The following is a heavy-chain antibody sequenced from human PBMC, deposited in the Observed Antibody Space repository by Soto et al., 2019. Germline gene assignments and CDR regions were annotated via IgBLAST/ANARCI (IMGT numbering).Heavy chain of an antibody. J-gene: IGHJ6*02. D-gene: IGHD3-16*01. Sequence: QVQLVQSGDEVKKPGASVKVSCKASGYIFVNYGIAWVRQAPRQGLEWMGWISPYTGNTHSASKVQGRLTMTTDTSTSTGYMDLGSLTSDDTAVYYCVMVDNYVTPAPQDVWGQVTTVTVSS. CDR3: VMVDNYVTPAPQDV. V-gene: IGHV1-18*01. CDR2: ISPYTGNT. CDR1: GYIFVNYG.